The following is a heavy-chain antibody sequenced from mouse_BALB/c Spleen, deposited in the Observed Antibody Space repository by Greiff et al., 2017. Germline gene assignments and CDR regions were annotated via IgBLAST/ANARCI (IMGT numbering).Heavy chain of an antibody. CDR1: GFTFSNYW. J-gene: IGHJ2*01. CDR2: IRLKSNNYAT. V-gene: IGHV6-6*02. Sequence: EVMLVESGGGLVQPGGSMKLSCVASGFTFSNYWMNWVRQSPEKGLEWVAEIRLKSNNYATHYAESVKGRFTISRDDSKSSVYLQMNNLRAEDTGIYYCTRPEPLGDYWGQGTTLTVSS. CDR3: TRPEPLGDY. D-gene: IGHD3-3*01.